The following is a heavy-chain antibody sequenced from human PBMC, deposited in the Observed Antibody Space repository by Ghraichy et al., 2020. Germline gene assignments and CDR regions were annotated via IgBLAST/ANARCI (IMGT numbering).Heavy chain of an antibody. V-gene: IGHV4-59*01. CDR1: GDSISSYY. CDR2: IYYSGST. Sequence: ESLNISCTVSGDSISSYYWSWIRQPPGKALEWIGHIYYSGSTNYNPSLNSRVTMSVDTSKNQFSLKLSSVTAADTAVYYCARDRGSSPYNWFDPWGQGTLVTVSS. CDR3: ARDRGSSPYNWFDP. D-gene: IGHD3-16*01. J-gene: IGHJ5*02.